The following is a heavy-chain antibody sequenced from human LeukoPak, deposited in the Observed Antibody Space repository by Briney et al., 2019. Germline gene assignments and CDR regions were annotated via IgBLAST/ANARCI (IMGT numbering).Heavy chain of an antibody. D-gene: IGHD3-10*01. V-gene: IGHV1-24*01. CDR2: FDPEDGET. CDR3: ATDHSMVRGRPLDY. J-gene: IGHJ4*02. CDR1: GYTLTELS. Sequence: ASVKVSCKVSGYTLTELSMHWVRQAPGKGLEWMGGFDPEDGETIYAQKFQGRVTMTEDTSTDTAYMELSSLRSEDTAVYYCATDHSMVRGRPLDYWGQGTLVTVSS.